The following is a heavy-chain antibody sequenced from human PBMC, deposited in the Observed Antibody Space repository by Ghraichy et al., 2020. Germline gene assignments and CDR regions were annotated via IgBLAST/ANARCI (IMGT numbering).Heavy chain of an antibody. J-gene: IGHJ4*02. D-gene: IGHD5-24*01. V-gene: IGHV3-7*03. CDR1: GFAFSGYW. Sequence: KLSCAASGFAFSGYWMTWVRQAPGKGLEYVACIRRDGSEKYYVDSVKDRFTISRDNAKNSLYLQMNSLRAEDSAVYYCVRFFDGDAWLFDYWGQGALVVVSS. CDR3: VRFFDGDAWLFDY. CDR2: IRRDGSEK.